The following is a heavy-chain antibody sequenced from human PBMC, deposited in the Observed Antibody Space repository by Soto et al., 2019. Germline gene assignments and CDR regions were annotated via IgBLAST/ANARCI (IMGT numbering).Heavy chain of an antibody. D-gene: IGHD2-15*01. Sequence: EVHLVESGGGLVKPGGSLRLSCAVSGFTFSSCTMNWVRQAPGKGLEWVSSISPSTSHIYYADSVKGRFTISRDNAKNSLFLQMTRLRAEDTAVYYCSVCSGGACHQNYGMDVWGQGTTVTVSS. J-gene: IGHJ6*02. V-gene: IGHV3-21*01. CDR1: GFTFSSCT. CDR3: SVCSGGACHQNYGMDV. CDR2: ISPSTSHI.